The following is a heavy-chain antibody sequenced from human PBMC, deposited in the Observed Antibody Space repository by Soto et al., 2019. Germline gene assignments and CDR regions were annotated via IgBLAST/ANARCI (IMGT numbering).Heavy chain of an antibody. CDR3: ARRSSGRLTTAWAPLDW. CDR2: IKQDGSEK. D-gene: IGHD2-15*01. CDR1: GFTFSSYA. J-gene: IGHJ4*02. Sequence: GGSLRLSCAASGFTFSSYAMSWVRQTPGKGLEWVANIKQDGSEKFYVGSVRGRFTISRDNAKNSMYLQMNSLRAEDTAVYYCARRSSGRLTTAWAPLDWWGQGTLVTVS. V-gene: IGHV3-7*03.